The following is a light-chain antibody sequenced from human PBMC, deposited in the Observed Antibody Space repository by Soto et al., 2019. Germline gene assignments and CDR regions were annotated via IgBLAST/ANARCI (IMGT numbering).Light chain of an antibody. J-gene: IGKJ3*01. Sequence: ETVLTQSPATLSLSPGERATLSCRASQSISSSLAWYQQTPGQAPRLLIYDASNRATGIPARFSGSGSGTDFTLTISSLEPEDFAFYFCQQRFTWPSFGPGTKVDIK. CDR2: DAS. V-gene: IGKV3-11*01. CDR3: QQRFTWPS. CDR1: QSISSS.